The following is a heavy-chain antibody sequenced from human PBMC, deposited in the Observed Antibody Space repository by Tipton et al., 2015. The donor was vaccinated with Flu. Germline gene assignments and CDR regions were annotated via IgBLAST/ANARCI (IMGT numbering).Heavy chain of an antibody. J-gene: IGHJ4*02. CDR1: GGYISSGSYY. V-gene: IGHV4-61*02. CDR3: ARGVWFGELLPFDY. CDR2: IYTSGST. D-gene: IGHD3-10*01. Sequence: LRLSCTVSGGYISSGSYYWSWIRQPAGKGLEWIGRIYTSGSTNYNPSLKSRVTISVDTSKNQFSLKLSSVTAADTAVYYCARGVWFGELLPFDYWGQGTLVTVSS.